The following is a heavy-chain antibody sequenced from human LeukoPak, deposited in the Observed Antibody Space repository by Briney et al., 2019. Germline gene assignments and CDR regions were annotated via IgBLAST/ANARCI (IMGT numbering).Heavy chain of an antibody. D-gene: IGHD3-9*01. CDR1: GYTFTGYY. CDR2: INPNSGGT. Sequence: ASVKVSCKASGYTFTGYYMHWVRQAPGQGLECMGWINPNSGGTNYAQKFQGRVTMTRDTSISTAYMELSRLRSDDTAVYYCARGDDILVPLRSWGQGTLVTVSS. CDR3: ARGDDILVPLRS. V-gene: IGHV1-2*02. J-gene: IGHJ4*02.